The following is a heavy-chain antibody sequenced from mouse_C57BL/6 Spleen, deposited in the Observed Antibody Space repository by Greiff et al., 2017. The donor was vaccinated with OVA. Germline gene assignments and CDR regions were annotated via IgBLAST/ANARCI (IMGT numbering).Heavy chain of an antibody. J-gene: IGHJ4*01. CDR3: ARLWNDGYPLYAMDY. Sequence: QVQLQQSGPELVKPGASVKISCKASGYAFSSSWMNWVKQRPGKGLEWIGRIYPGDGDTKYNGKFKGKATLTADKSSSTAYMQLSSLTSEDSAVYFCARLWNDGYPLYAMDYWGQGTSVTVSS. D-gene: IGHD2-3*01. CDR2: IYPGDGDT. CDR1: GYAFSSSW. V-gene: IGHV1-82*01.